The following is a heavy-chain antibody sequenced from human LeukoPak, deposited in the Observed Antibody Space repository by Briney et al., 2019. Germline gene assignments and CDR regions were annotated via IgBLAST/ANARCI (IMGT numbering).Heavy chain of an antibody. D-gene: IGHD3-10*01. CDR2: ISYDGSNK. V-gene: IGHV3-30*18. J-gene: IGHJ4*02. CDR1: GFTFSTYA. CDR3: AKVRGTMVRGVMGIDY. Sequence: QPGGSLRLSCAASGFTFSTYAMHWARQAPGKGLEWVAVISYDGSNKYYADSVKGRFTISRDNSKNTLYLQMNSLRAEDTAVYYCAKVRGTMVRGVMGIDYWGQGTLVTVSS.